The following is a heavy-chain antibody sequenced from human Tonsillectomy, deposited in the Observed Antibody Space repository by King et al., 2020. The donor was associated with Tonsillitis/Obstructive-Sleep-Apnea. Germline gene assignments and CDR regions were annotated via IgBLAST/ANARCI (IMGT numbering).Heavy chain of an antibody. CDR3: AREGRRAAVYYMDV. D-gene: IGHD6-25*01. J-gene: IGHJ6*03. V-gene: IGHV3-30*04. CDR2: ISYDGSNT. CDR1: GFTFRSYS. Sequence: VQLVESGGAVVQPGTSLRLSCAASGFTFRSYSMHWVRQAPGKGLEWVAVISYDGSNTYFADSVKGRFTISRDNSKNTLYLQMNSLRAEDTAVYYCAREGRRAAVYYMDVWGKGTTVTVSS.